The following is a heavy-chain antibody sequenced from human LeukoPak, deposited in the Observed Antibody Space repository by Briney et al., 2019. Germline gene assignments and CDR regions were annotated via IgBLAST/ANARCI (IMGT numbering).Heavy chain of an antibody. CDR3: LRSPYGGYGDN. CDR2: INSDGGST. D-gene: IGHD4-17*01. Sequence: GGSLRLSCAASGFTSSSYRMHWVRHPPGKGLVWVSRINSDGGSTTYADSVKGRFTISRDNARNTLYLQMNSLRAEDTAVYYCLRSPYGGYGDNWGQGTLVTVSS. CDR1: GFTSSSYR. V-gene: IGHV3-74*01. J-gene: IGHJ4*02.